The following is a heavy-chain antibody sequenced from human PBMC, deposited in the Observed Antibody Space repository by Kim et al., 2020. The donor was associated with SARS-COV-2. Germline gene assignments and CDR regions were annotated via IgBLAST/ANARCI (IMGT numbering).Heavy chain of an antibody. Sequence: ASVKVSCKASGYTFTAYYIHWVRQAPGQGLEWVGWINPNTGGTNHAQKFQGRVTMTRDTSISTAYMELSRLTSDDAAVYFCAKRGYSEGAYYAMDVWGQGTTVTVSS. V-gene: IGHV1-2*02. D-gene: IGHD5-18*01. J-gene: IGHJ6*02. CDR2: INPNTGGT. CDR3: AKRGYSEGAYYAMDV. CDR1: GYTFTAYY.